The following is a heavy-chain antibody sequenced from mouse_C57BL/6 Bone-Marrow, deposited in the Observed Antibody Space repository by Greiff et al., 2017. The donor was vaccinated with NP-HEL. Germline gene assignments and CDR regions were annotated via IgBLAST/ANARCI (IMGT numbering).Heavy chain of an antibody. J-gene: IGHJ3*01. CDR2: IFPGSGST. CDR3: ASEDSSGYFFAY. Sequence: VKLQESGPELVRPGASVKISCKAPGYTFTSHWMQWVRQRPGQGLEWIGEIFPGSGSTYYNEKFKGKATLTVDTSSSTAYMQLSSLTSEDSAVYFCASEDSSGYFFAYWGQGTLVTVSA. D-gene: IGHD3-2*02. CDR1: GYTFTSHW. V-gene: IGHV1-56*01.